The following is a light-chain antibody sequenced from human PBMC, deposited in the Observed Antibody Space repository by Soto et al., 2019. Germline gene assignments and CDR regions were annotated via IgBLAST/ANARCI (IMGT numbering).Light chain of an antibody. V-gene: IGLV2-14*01. CDR1: SSDVGGYNY. CDR2: EVS. J-gene: IGLJ2*01. CDR3: SSYTSSRTLV. Sequence: ALTQPASVSGSPGQSITISCTGTSSDVGGYNYVSWYQQHPGKAPKLMIYEVSNRPSGVSNRFSGSKSGNTASLTISGLQAEDEADYYCSSYTSSRTLVFGGGTKLTVL.